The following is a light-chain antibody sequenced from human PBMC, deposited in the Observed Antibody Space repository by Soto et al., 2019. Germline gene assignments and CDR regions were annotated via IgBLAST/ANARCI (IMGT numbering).Light chain of an antibody. V-gene: IGKV1-6*01. CDR3: LQDYNYPFT. CDR2: AAS. J-gene: IGKJ3*01. CDR1: QGMRND. Sequence: AIQMTQSPSSLSASVGDRVTITCRASQGMRNDLGWYQQKPGKAPKLLIYAASSLQSGVPSRFSGSGSGTDFTLTISSLQPEDFATYYCLQDYNYPFTFGPRTKVDIK.